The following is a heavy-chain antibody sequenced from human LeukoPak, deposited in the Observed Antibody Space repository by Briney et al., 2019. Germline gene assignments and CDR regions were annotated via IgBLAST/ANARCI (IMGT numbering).Heavy chain of an antibody. Sequence: GGSLRLSCAASGFTFSSYWMSWVRQAPGKGLEWVANIKQDGSEKYYVDSVKGRFTISRDNAKNSLYLQMNSLRAEDTAVYYRARDRPGYSSGWYYFDYWGQGTLVTVSS. CDR2: IKQDGSEK. J-gene: IGHJ4*02. D-gene: IGHD6-19*01. V-gene: IGHV3-7*01. CDR3: ARDRPGYSSGWYYFDY. CDR1: GFTFSSYW.